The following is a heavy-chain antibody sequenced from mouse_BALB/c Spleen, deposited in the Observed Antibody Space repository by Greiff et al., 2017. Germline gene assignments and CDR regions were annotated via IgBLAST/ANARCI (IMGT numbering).Heavy chain of an antibody. V-gene: IGHV5-17*02. CDR1: GFTFSSFG. CDR3: ARYYLDY. CDR2: ISSGSSTI. J-gene: IGHJ2*01. Sequence: EVMLVESGGGLVQPGGSRKLSCAASGFTFSSFGMHWVRQAPEKGLEWVAYISSGSSTIYYADTVKGRFTISRDNPKNTLFLQMTSLRSEDTAMYYCARYYLDYWGQGTTLTVSS.